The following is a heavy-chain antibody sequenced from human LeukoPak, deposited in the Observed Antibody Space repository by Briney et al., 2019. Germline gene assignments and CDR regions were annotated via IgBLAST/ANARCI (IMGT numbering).Heavy chain of an antibody. CDR1: GFTFSSYA. D-gene: IGHD3-10*01. CDR3: ESFRAYGSGSYGMDFDY. Sequence: GGSLRLSCAASGFTFSSYAMHWVRQAQGKGLEWVAVISYDGSNKYYADSVKGRFTISRDNSKNTLYLQMNSLRAEDTAVYYCESFRAYGSGSYGMDFDYWGQGTLVTVSS. V-gene: IGHV3-30*04. J-gene: IGHJ4*02. CDR2: ISYDGSNK.